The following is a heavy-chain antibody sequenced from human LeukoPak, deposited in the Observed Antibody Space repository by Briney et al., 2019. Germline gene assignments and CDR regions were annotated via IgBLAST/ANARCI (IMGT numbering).Heavy chain of an antibody. J-gene: IGHJ6*03. V-gene: IGHV4-34*01. CDR2: INHSGST. CDR1: GGSFSGYY. Sequence: SETLSLTCAVYGGSFSGYYWSWIRQPPGKGLEWIGEINHSGSTNHNPSLKSRVTISVDTSKNQFSLKLSSVTAADTAVYYCARGGERVTAGTIGGGPRRYYYYYMDVWGKGTTVTVSS. D-gene: IGHD1-1*01. CDR3: ARGGERVTAGTIGGGPRRYYYYYMDV.